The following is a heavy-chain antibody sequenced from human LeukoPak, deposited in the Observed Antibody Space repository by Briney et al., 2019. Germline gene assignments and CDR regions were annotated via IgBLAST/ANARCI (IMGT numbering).Heavy chain of an antibody. CDR3: VREGPIRFLEQIDY. CDR1: GYSISSGYY. Sequence: SETLSLTCTVSGYSISSGYYWGWIRQPPGKGLEWIGNIYHTGSTSYNPSLESRVTISLDLSKNKFSLRLSSVTAADTALYYCVREGPIRFLEQIDYWGQGTLVTVSS. CDR2: IYHTGST. J-gene: IGHJ4*02. V-gene: IGHV4-38-2*02. D-gene: IGHD3-3*01.